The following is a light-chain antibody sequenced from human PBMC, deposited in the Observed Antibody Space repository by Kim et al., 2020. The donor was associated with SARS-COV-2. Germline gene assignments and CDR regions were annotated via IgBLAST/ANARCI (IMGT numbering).Light chain of an antibody. Sequence: GKTAWITCGGHNIGSKKVHWYQQKPGQGPVLVISYDKDRPSGIPERFSGSNSGNTATLTIISVEAGDEAEYFCQVWDSTSDHPGYVFGTGTKFTVL. J-gene: IGLJ1*01. V-gene: IGLV3-21*04. CDR1: NIGSKK. CDR3: QVWDSTSDHPGYV. CDR2: YDK.